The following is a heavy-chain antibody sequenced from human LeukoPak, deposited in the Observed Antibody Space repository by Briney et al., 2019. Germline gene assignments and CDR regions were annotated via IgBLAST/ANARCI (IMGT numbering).Heavy chain of an antibody. D-gene: IGHD2-8*01. J-gene: IGHJ4*02. V-gene: IGHV3-66*02. CDR3: ARGSRNVYFDY. CDR1: GFTVSSNF. CDR2: IYSGGST. Sequence: GGSLRLSCAASGFTVSSNFMSRVRQAPGKGLEWVSVIYSGGSTYYADAVKGRFTISGDNSKNTLYLQMNSLRPEDTAVYYCARGSRNVYFDYWGQGTLVTVSS.